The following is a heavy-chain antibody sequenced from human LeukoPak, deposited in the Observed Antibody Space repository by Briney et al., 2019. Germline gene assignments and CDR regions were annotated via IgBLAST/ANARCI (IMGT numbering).Heavy chain of an antibody. J-gene: IGHJ4*02. V-gene: IGHV3-23*01. CDR1: GFTFSSYA. CDR3: AKDIGSGYDFFDY. CDR2: TSGSGGST. Sequence: GGSLRLSCAASGFTFSSYAMSWVGQAPGKGLEWVSATSGSGGSTYYADSVKGRFTISRDNSKNTLYLQMNSLRAEDTAVYYCAKDIGSGYDFFDYWGQGTLVTVSS. D-gene: IGHD5-12*01.